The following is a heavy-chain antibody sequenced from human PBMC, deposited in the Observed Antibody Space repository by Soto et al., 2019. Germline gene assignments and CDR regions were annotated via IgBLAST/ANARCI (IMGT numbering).Heavy chain of an antibody. D-gene: IGHD3-10*01. CDR3: ARAGGSGSYYPPDY. J-gene: IGHJ4*02. Sequence: EVHLVESGGGLVQPGGSLRLSCAASGFTFSSYSMNWVRQAPGKGLEWVSSISSSSSYIYYADSVKGRFTISRDNAKNSLYLQMNSLRAEDTAVYYCARAGGSGSYYPPDYWGQGTLVTVSS. V-gene: IGHV3-21*01. CDR2: ISSSSSYI. CDR1: GFTFSSYS.